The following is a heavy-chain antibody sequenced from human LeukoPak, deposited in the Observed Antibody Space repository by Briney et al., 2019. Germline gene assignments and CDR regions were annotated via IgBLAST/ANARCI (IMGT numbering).Heavy chain of an antibody. CDR2: IYHSGST. CDR3: ARSYYYGSGSYVWFDP. CDR1: GGSISSGGYS. V-gene: IGHV4-30-2*01. J-gene: IGHJ5*02. D-gene: IGHD3-10*01. Sequence: SETLSFTCAVSGGSISSGGYSWSWIRQPPGKGLEWIGYIYHSGSTYYNPSLKSRVTISVDRSKNQFSLKLSSVTAADTAVYYCARSYYYGSGSYVWFDPWGQGTLVTVSS.